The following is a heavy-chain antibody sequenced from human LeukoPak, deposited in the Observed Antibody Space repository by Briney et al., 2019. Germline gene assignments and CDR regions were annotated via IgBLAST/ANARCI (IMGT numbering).Heavy chain of an antibody. CDR2: IYYSGST. Sequence: PSETLSLTCTVSGGFISSYYWSWIRQPPGKGLEWIGYIYYSGSTNYNPSLKSRVTISVDTPKSQFSLKLSSVTAADTAVYYCARDQAMSFDYWGQGTLVTVSS. CDR1: GGFISSYY. V-gene: IGHV4-59*01. J-gene: IGHJ4*02. CDR3: ARDQAMSFDY.